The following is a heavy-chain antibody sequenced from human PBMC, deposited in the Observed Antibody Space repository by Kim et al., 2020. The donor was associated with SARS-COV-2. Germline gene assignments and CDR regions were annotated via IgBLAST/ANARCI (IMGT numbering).Heavy chain of an antibody. D-gene: IGHD5-12*01. J-gene: IGHJ6*02. CDR3: ASLIVATTLFVPYGMDV. V-gene: IGHV3-21*01. Sequence: GGSLRLSCAASGFTFSSYSMNWVRQAPGKGLEWVSSISSSGSYIYYADSVKGRFTISRDNAKNSLYLQMNSLRAEDTAVYYCASLIVATTLFVPYGMDVWGQGTTVTVSS. CDR2: ISSSGSYI. CDR1: GFTFSSYS.